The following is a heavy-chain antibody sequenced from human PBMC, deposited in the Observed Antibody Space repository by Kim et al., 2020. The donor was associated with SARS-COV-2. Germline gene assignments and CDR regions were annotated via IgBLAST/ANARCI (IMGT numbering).Heavy chain of an antibody. CDR2: INPNSGGT. CDR1: GYTFTGYY. V-gene: IGHV1-2*04. CDR3: ARVSYDILTGYYDAFDI. D-gene: IGHD3-9*01. Sequence: ASVKVSCKASGYTFTGYYMHWVRQAPGQGLEWMGWINPNSGGTNYAQKFQGWVTMTRDTSISTAYMELSRLRSDDTAVYYCARVSYDILTGYYDAFDIWGQGTMVTVSS. J-gene: IGHJ3*02.